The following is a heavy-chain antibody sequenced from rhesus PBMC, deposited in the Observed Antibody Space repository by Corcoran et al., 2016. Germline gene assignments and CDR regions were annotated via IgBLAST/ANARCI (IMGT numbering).Heavy chain of an antibody. CDR3: ARDRIATVYYFDY. CDR2: IYGGGGDT. Sequence: QVRLQESGPGLVKPSETLSLTCAVSGGSISDDYYWSWIRQSPGKGLEWIGPIYGGGGDTKSNPSLENRVTISIDTSKNQLSLKVSSVTAADTAVYYCARDRIATVYYFDYWGQGVLVTVSS. D-gene: IGHD5-36*01. J-gene: IGHJ4*01. CDR1: GGSISDDYY. V-gene: IGHV4-106*01.